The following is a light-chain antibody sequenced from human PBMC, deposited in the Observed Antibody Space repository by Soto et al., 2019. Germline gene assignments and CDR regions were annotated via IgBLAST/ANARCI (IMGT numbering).Light chain of an antibody. J-gene: IGKJ5*01. CDR3: QQYGSSPIS. Sequence: EIVLTQSPGTLSLSPGERATLSCRASQSVSNSYLAWYQQKPGQAPRLLIYGASSRATGIPDRFSGSGPGTDFTLTISRLEPEDFAVYYCQQYGSSPISFGQGTRLEIK. V-gene: IGKV3-20*01. CDR1: QSVSNSY. CDR2: GAS.